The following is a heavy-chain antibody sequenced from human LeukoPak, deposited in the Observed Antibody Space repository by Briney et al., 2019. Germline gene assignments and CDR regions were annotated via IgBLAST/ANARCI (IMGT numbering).Heavy chain of an antibody. D-gene: IGHD3-16*02. CDR2: ISGRGIST. Sequence: PGGSLRLSCAASGFTFSTYAMSWVRQAPGKGLEWVPFISGRGISTYYADSVKGRFTISRDNSKNTLYLQMSSLRAEDTAVYYCAKSPYRFDALDIWGQGTMVTVSS. V-gene: IGHV3-23*01. CDR3: AKSPYRFDALDI. J-gene: IGHJ3*02. CDR1: GFTFSTYA.